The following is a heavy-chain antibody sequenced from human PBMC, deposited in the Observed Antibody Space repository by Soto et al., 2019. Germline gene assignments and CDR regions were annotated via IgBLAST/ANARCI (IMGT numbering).Heavy chain of an antibody. Sequence: PAETLSLTCAASRYSISSGYYWGCVRQPPGQGPGGIAIIYHTGRTYYNPSINSRVTMSVDMSKNQFCLWLSSVIAADTAVYSCVTLSWWTGTSDCGIDYWGQGTLVTVSS. J-gene: IGHJ4*02. V-gene: IGHV4-38-2*01. CDR2: IYHTGRT. CDR1: RYSISSGYY. CDR3: VTLSWWTGTSDCGIDY. D-gene: IGHD2-21*02.